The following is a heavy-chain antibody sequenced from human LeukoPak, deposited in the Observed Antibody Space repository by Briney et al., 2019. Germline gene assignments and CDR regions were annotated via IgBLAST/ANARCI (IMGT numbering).Heavy chain of an antibody. Sequence: GGSLRLSCAASGFTFSSYWMHWVRQAPGKGLVWVSRINSDGSSTSYADSVKGRFTISRDNAKNTLYLQMNSLRAEDTAVYYCAKTTPPPLYYDSSGYYSGWGQGTLVTVSS. J-gene: IGHJ4*02. CDR3: AKTTPPPLYYDSSGYYSG. CDR1: GFTFSSYW. CDR2: INSDGSST. V-gene: IGHV3-74*01. D-gene: IGHD3-22*01.